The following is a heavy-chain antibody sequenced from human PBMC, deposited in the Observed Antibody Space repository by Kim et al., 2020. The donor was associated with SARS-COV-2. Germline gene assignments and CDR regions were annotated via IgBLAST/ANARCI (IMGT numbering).Heavy chain of an antibody. Sequence: ASVKVSCKASGYTFTSYDINWVRQATGQGLEWMGWMNPNSGNTGYAQKFQGRVTMTRNTSISTAYMELSSLRSEDTAVYYCARGPMTGYRIYYYYYMDVWGKGTTVTVSS. CDR2: MNPNSGNT. CDR1: GYTFTSYD. V-gene: IGHV1-8*01. J-gene: IGHJ6*03. CDR3: ARGPMTGYRIYYYYYMDV. D-gene: IGHD3-9*01.